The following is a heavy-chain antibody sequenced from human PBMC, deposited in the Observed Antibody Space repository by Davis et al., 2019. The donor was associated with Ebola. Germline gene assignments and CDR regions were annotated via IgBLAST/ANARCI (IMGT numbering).Heavy chain of an antibody. CDR3: ATSIGGAAAD. D-gene: IGHD1-26*01. Sequence: ASVTVSCKASGYRFTNSYIHWVRQAPGQGLPWMGIINPSGSFTNYAQNFQCRLTVTRDTSTNTEYMELSSLRSEDTAVYYCATSIGGAAADWGQGTLVTVSS. J-gene: IGHJ1*01. V-gene: IGHV1-46*01. CDR1: GYRFTNSY. CDR2: INPSGSFT.